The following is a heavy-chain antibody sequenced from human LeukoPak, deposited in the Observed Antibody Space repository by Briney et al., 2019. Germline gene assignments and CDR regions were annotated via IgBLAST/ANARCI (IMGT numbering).Heavy chain of an antibody. Sequence: ASVKVSCKASGYTFTTYYIHWVRQAPGQGLEWMGMINPNDGATTYAQNFQGRGTMTRDMSTTTVYMNVRILRSEDTAVYFCARERRGGLSGNLGGLFASYHTYYYMDVWGRGTTVTV. V-gene: IGHV1-46*01. CDR2: INPNDGAT. CDR1: GYTFTTYY. D-gene: IGHD1-26*01. J-gene: IGHJ6*03. CDR3: ARERRGGLSGNLGGLFASYHTYYYMDV.